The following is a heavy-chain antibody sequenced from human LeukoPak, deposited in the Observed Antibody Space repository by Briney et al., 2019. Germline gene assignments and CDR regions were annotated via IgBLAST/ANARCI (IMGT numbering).Heavy chain of an antibody. J-gene: IGHJ4*02. CDR1: GFTFSSYS. D-gene: IGHD5-12*01. CDR2: ISSSSSYI. Sequence: PGGSLRLSCAASGFTFSSYSMNWVRRAPGKGLEWVSSISSSSSYIYYADSVKGRFTISRDNAKNSLYLQMNSLRAEDTAVYYCAADIVATIQVDYWGQGTLVTVSS. V-gene: IGHV3-21*01. CDR3: AADIVATIQVDY.